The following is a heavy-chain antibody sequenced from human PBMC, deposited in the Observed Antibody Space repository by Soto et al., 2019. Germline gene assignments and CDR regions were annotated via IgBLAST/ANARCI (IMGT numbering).Heavy chain of an antibody. CDR1: GYTFTSYG. J-gene: IGHJ5*02. CDR3: ARDLARRGTIFGVDTSTPNWFDP. CDR2: ISAYNGNT. V-gene: IGHV1-18*01. Sequence: GASVKVSCKASGYTFTSYGISWGRQAPGQRLEGMGWISAYNGNTNYAQKLQGRVTMTTDTSTSTAYMGLRSLRSDDTAVYYCARDLARRGTIFGVDTSTPNWFDPWGQGTLVTVSS. D-gene: IGHD3-3*01.